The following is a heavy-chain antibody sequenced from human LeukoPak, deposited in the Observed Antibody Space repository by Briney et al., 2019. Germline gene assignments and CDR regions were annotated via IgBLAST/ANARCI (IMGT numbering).Heavy chain of an antibody. CDR3: ASSGYSSGGTIDY. V-gene: IGHV4-59*01. D-gene: IGHD6-19*01. J-gene: IGHJ4*02. CDR1: GGSISSYY. Sequence: PETLSLTCTVSGGSISSYYWSWIRQPPGKGLEWIGYIYYSGSTNYNPSLKSRVTISVDTSKNRFSLKLSSVTAADTAVYYCASSGYSSGGTIDYWGQGTLVTVSS. CDR2: IYYSGST.